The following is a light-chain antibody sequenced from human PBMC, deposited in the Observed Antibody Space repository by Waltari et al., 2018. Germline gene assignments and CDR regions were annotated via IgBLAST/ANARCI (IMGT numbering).Light chain of an antibody. CDR1: QSVSNL. Sequence: EIVLTQSPATLSLSPGERATLSCSASQSVSNLLGWYQQKPGQAPRLLIYDASNRATGIPARFSGSGSGTDFTLTISSLEPEDFAIYYCQHRRNWPWTFGQGTRVEIK. CDR3: QHRRNWPWT. V-gene: IGKV3-11*01. CDR2: DAS. J-gene: IGKJ1*01.